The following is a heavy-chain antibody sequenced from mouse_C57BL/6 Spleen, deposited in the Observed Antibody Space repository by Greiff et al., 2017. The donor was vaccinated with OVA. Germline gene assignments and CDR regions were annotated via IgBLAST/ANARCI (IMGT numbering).Heavy chain of an antibody. CDR3: TDGSSRYWYFDV. V-gene: IGHV6-3*01. CDR2: IRLKSDNYAT. CDR1: GFTFSNYW. Sequence: EVKLEESGGGLVQPGGSMKLSCVASGFTFSNYWMNWVRQSPEKGLEWVAQIRLKSDNYATHYAESVKGRFTISRDDSKSSVYLQMNNLRAEDTGIYYCTDGSSRYWYFDVWGTGTTVTVSS. J-gene: IGHJ1*03. D-gene: IGHD1-1*01.